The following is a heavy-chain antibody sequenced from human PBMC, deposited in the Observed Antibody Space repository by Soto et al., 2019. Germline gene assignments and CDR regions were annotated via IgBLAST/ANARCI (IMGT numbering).Heavy chain of an antibody. V-gene: IGHV1-46*03. CDR2: INPSGGST. CDR1: GYTFTSYY. Sequence: QVQLVQSGAEVKKPGASVKVSCKASGYTFTSYYMHWVRQAPGQGLEWMGIINPSGGSTSYAQKFQGRVTMTRDTSTSKVYMELSSLRSEDTAVYYCARGGPLRYFDWSPHYFDYWGQGTLVTVSS. CDR3: ARGGPLRYFDWSPHYFDY. D-gene: IGHD3-9*01. J-gene: IGHJ4*02.